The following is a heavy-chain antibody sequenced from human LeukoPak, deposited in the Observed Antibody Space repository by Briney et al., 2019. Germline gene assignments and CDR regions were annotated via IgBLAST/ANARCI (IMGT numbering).Heavy chain of an antibody. V-gene: IGHV1-18*01. D-gene: IGHD3-10*01. CDR2: ISAYNGNT. CDR1: GYTFTSYG. Sequence: ASVKVSCKASGYTFTSYGISWVRQAPGQGLEWMGWISAYNGNTNYAQTLQGRVTMTTDTSTSTAYMELRSLRSDDAAVYYCARDGDYYGSGSDYFGYYGMDVWGQGTTVTVSS. CDR3: ARDGDYYGSGSDYFGYYGMDV. J-gene: IGHJ6*02.